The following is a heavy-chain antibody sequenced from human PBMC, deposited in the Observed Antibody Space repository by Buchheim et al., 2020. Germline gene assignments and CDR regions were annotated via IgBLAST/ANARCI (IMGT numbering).Heavy chain of an antibody. J-gene: IGHJ6*02. Sequence: QLQLQESGPGLVKPSETLSLTCTVSGGSISSSSYYWGWIRQPPGKGLEWIGSIYYSGSTYYNPSLKSRVTISVDTSKNQFSLKLSSVTAADTAVYYCARWKKGYSSSRDYYGMDVWGQGTT. CDR2: IYYSGST. CDR1: GGSISSSSYY. CDR3: ARWKKGYSSSRDYYGMDV. D-gene: IGHD6-13*01. V-gene: IGHV4-39*01.